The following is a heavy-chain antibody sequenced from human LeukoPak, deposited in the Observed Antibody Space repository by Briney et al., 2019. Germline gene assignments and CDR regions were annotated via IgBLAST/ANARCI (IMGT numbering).Heavy chain of an antibody. CDR2: IYHSGST. CDR1: GYSISSGYY. V-gene: IGHV4-38-2*01. Sequence: SETLSLTCAVSGYSISSGYYWGWIRQPPGKGPEWIGSIYHSGSTYYNPSLRSRVTISVDTSKNQFSLKLSSVTAADTAVYYCARNYDIWGGFDPWGQGTLVTVSS. D-gene: IGHD3-9*01. CDR3: ARNYDIWGGFDP. J-gene: IGHJ5*02.